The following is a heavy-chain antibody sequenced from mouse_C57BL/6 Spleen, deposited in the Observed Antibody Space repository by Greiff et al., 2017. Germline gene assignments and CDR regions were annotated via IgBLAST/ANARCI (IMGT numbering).Heavy chain of an antibody. D-gene: IGHD6-5*01. CDR1: GFTFSDYG. CDR3: ARHLSTGYAMDY. CDR2: ISNLAYSI. J-gene: IGHJ4*01. Sequence: EVMLVESGGGLVQPGGSLKLSCAASGFTFSDYGMAWVRQAPRKGPEWVAFISNLAYSIYYADTVTGRFTISRENAKNTLYLEMSSLRSEDTAMYYCARHLSTGYAMDYWGQGTSVTVSS. V-gene: IGHV5-15*01.